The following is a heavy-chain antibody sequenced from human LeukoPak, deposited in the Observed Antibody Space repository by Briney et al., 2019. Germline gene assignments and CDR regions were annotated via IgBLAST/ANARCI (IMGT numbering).Heavy chain of an antibody. J-gene: IGHJ4*02. CDR3: AKGLAMITCGGVIVIRGFDY. CDR1: GFTFSSYG. V-gene: IGHV3-23*01. Sequence: PGGSLRLSCAASGFTFSSYGMSWVRQAPGKGLEWVSAISGSGGSTYYADSVKGRFTISRDNSKNTLYLQMNSLRAEDTAVYYCAKGLAMITCGGVIVIRGFDYWGQGTLVTVSS. CDR2: ISGSGGST. D-gene: IGHD3-16*02.